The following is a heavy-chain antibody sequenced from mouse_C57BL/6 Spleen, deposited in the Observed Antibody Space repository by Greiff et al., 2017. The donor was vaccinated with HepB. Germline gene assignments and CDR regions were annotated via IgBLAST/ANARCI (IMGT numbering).Heavy chain of an antibody. CDR1: GFTFSDYG. J-gene: IGHJ4*01. D-gene: IGHD1-1*01. CDR2: ISSGSSTI. CDR3: ARREFSTTVVATPDYAMDY. V-gene: IGHV5-17*01. Sequence: EVKLVESGGGLVKPGGSLKLSCAASGFTFSDYGMHWVRQAPEKGLEWVAYISSGSSTIYYADTVKGRFTISRDDAKNTLFLQMTSLRSEDTAMYYCARREFSTTVVATPDYAMDYWGQGTSVTVSS.